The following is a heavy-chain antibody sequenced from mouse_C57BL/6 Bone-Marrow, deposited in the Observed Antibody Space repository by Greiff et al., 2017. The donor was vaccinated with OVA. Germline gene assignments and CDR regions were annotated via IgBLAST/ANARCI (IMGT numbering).Heavy chain of an antibody. J-gene: IGHJ4*01. CDR1: GYTFTDYY. V-gene: IGHV1-75*01. CDR3: ARSITNDYYAMDY. Sequence: QVQLQQSGPELVKPGASVKISCKASGYTFTDYYINWVQQRPGQGLEWIGWIFPGSGSTYYNEKFKGKATLTVDKSSSTAYMLLSSLTSEDSAVYFGARSITNDYYAMDYWGQGTSVTVSS. CDR2: IFPGSGST. D-gene: IGHD1-1*01.